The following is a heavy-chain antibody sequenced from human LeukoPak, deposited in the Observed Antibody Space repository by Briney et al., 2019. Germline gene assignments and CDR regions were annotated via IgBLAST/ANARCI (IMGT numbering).Heavy chain of an antibody. J-gene: IGHJ4*02. D-gene: IGHD5-18*01. CDR2: IYYSGST. CDR1: GGSISSYY. CDR3: ARGHRYGGLDY. Sequence: SETLSLTCTVSGGSISSYYWSWIRQPPGKGLEWIGYIYYSGSTNYNPSLKSRVTISVDTSKNQFSLKLSSVTAADTAVYYCARGHRYGGLDYWGQGTLVTVSS. V-gene: IGHV4-59*08.